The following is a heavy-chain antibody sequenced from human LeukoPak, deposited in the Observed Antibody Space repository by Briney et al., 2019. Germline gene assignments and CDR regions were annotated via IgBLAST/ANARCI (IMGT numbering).Heavy chain of an antibody. D-gene: IGHD2-21*02. CDR3: ARNTAGGYYYMDV. CDR2: IYASGST. V-gene: IGHV4-61*02. J-gene: IGHJ6*03. CDR1: GVSLSSTIYY. Sequence: SETLCLTCTVSGVSLSSTIYYWSWGRPLAGKGLEWIGRIYASGSTNYNPSLKSRVTISVNTSNNQFSLKLSSMTAADTAVYYCARNTAGGYYYMDVWGKGTTVTVSS.